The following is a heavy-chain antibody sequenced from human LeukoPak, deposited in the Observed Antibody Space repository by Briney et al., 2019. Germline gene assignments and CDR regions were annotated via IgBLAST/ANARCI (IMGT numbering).Heavy chain of an antibody. CDR2: IIPIFGTA. CDR3: ASIYCSGGSCYGEDDY. V-gene: IGHV1-69*13. CDR1: GGTFSSYA. Sequence: ASVKVSCKASGGTFSSYAISWVRQAPGQGLEWMGGIIPIFGTANYAQKFQGRVTITADESTSTAYMELSSLRSEDTAVYYCASIYCSGGSCYGEDDYWGQGTLVTVSS. D-gene: IGHD2-15*01. J-gene: IGHJ4*02.